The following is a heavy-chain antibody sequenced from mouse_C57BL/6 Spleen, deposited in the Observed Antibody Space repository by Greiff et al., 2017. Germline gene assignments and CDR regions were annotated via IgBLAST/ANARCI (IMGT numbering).Heavy chain of an antibody. CDR1: GYTFTSYG. J-gene: IGHJ1*03. V-gene: IGHV1-81*01. Sequence: QVQLQQSGAELARPGASVKLSCTASGYTFTSYGISWVKQRTGQGLEWIGEIYPRSGNTYYTEKFKGKATLTADKSSSTAYMELRSLTSEDSAVYFWARGYYGSISSYWYFDVWGTGTTVTVSS. CDR2: IYPRSGNT. CDR3: ARGYYGSISSYWYFDV. D-gene: IGHD1-1*01.